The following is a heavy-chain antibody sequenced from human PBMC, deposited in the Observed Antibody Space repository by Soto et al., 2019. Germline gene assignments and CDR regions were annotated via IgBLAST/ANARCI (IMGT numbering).Heavy chain of an antibody. J-gene: IGHJ1*01. Sequence: EVQLVESGRRLVQPGGSLRLSCAGSGFSFDSHWLHWVRLAPRQGPVWVSRIDYDGTTANFADFVKGRFTISRDKAKNFLYLRMNSLRPEDTAVYYCARGPRVSSGGTGAYWGQGTLVTVSS. CDR2: IDYDGTTA. D-gene: IGHD6-6*01. CDR1: GFSFDSHW. CDR3: ARGPRVSSGGTGAY. V-gene: IGHV3-74*01.